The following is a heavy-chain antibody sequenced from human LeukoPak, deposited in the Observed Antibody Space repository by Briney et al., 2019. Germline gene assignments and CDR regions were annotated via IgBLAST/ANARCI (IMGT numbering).Heavy chain of an antibody. D-gene: IGHD5-12*01. CDR1: GGSMSSHY. Sequence: SETLSLTCTVSGGSMSSHYWSWVRQPPGKGLEWIAYIFYNGSTNYNPSLKSRVIISLDTSKNQFSLQLTSVTAADTAVYYCARGPEKWHWAFYHYMDVWGKGATVTVPS. CDR3: ARGPEKWHWAFYHYMDV. CDR2: IFYNGST. V-gene: IGHV4-59*11. J-gene: IGHJ6*03.